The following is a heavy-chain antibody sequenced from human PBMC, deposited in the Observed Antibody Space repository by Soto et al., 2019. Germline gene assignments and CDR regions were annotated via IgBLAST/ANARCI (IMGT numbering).Heavy chain of an antibody. CDR3: VHRQDAIIGTIK. CDR1: GFSLSTAGVT. Sequence: SGPTLVNPTQTLTLTCTVSGFSLSTAGVTLGWIRQPPGKAPEWLALGHEYSPSLEDRLTFTKDTSRNQVVLTVTNVDPADTATYYCVHRQDAIIGTIKWGQDIAVTLSS. J-gene: IGHJ1*01. CDR2: GHE. V-gene: IGHV2-5*01. D-gene: IGHD3-3*01.